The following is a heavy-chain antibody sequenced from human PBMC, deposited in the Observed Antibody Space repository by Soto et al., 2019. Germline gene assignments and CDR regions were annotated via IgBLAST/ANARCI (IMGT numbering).Heavy chain of an antibody. V-gene: IGHV5-10-1*03. CDR2: IDPGDSYI. J-gene: IGHJ5*02. CDR3: ARVRFFAFYANWFDP. CDR1: GYVFTTYW. Sequence: VQLVQSGAEVKKPGESLRISCQGSGYVFTTYWISWVRQMPGKGLAWMGRIDPGDSYINYSPAFQGHVNIAVDTSISTAYLQIHSLKASDLASYYCARVRFFAFYANWFDPWGQGALVTVSS. D-gene: IGHD3-10*01.